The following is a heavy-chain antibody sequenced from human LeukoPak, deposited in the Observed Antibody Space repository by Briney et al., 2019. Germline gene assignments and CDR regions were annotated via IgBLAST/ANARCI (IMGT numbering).Heavy chain of an antibody. CDR1: GFTFSSYS. V-gene: IGHV3-21*01. CDR2: ISSSSSYI. J-gene: IGHJ3*02. Sequence: PGGSLRLSCAASGFTFSSYSMNWVRQAPGKGLEWVSSISSSSSYIYYADSVKGRFTISRDNAKNTLYLQMNSLRAEDTAVYYCAREGYCSGGSCYLDYAFDIWGQGTMVTVSS. D-gene: IGHD2-15*01. CDR3: AREGYCSGGSCYLDYAFDI.